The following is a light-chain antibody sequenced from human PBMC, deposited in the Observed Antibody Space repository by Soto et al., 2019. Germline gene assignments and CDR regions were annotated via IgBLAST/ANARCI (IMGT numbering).Light chain of an antibody. CDR3: QVWDSISDHYV. Sequence: YELTQPPSVSVAPGKTARITCGGNNIGSKSVHWYQQKPGQAPVLVIYYDSDRPSGIPERFSGSNSGNTATLTISRVEAGDEADYYCQVWDSISDHYVFGTGTKVTVL. CDR2: YDS. CDR1: NIGSKS. J-gene: IGLJ1*01. V-gene: IGLV3-21*04.